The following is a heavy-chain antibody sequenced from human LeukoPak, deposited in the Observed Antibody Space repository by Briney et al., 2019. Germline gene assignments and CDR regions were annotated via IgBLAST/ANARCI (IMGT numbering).Heavy chain of an antibody. CDR2: INHSGST. Sequence: SETLSLTCAVYGGSFSGYYWSWIRQPPGKGLEWIGEINHSGSTNYNPSLKSRVTISVDTSKNQFSLKLSSVTAADTAVYYCARDYRVATIFNYYYGMDVWGQGTTVTVSS. D-gene: IGHD5-12*01. CDR1: GGSFSGYY. CDR3: ARDYRVATIFNYYYGMDV. V-gene: IGHV4-34*01. J-gene: IGHJ6*02.